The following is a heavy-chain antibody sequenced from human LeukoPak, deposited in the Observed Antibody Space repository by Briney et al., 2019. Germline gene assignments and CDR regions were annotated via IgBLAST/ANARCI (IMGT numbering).Heavy chain of an antibody. D-gene: IGHD3-10*01. CDR3: ASTTKGQWFGEPRGDY. CDR1: GGTFSSYA. V-gene: IGHV1-69*05. Sequence: ASVKVSCKASGGTFSSYAISWVRQAPGQGLEWMGGIIPIFGTANYAQKFQGRVTITTDESTSTAYMELSSLRSEDTAVYYCASTTKGQWFGEPRGDYWGQGTLVTVSS. J-gene: IGHJ4*02. CDR2: IIPIFGTA.